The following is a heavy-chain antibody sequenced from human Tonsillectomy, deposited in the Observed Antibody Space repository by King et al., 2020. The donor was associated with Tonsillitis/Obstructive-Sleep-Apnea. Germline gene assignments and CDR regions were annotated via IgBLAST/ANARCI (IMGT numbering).Heavy chain of an antibody. V-gene: IGHV3-33*01. CDR3: ARGFWYQLLQGYFDL. D-gene: IGHD2-2*01. CDR2: IWYDGRNK. Sequence: VQLVESGGGVVQPGRSLRLSCAASGFTFSSYGMHWVRQAPGKWLEGVAVIWYDGRNKYYADSVKGRFTISRDNSKNTLYLQMNSLRAEDTAVYYCARGFWYQLLQGYFDLWGRGTLVTVSS. J-gene: IGHJ2*01. CDR1: GFTFSSYG.